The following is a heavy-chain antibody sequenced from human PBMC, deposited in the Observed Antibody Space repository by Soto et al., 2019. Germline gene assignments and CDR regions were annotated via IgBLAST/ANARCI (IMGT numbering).Heavy chain of an antibody. V-gene: IGHV4-31*03. Sequence: QVQLQESGPGLVKPSQTLSLTCTVSGDSISSGGYYWSWIRQHPGKGLEWIGYIYYSGSTYYNPSLKSRVTISVDTSKNQFSLKLSSVTAADTAVYYCATGYSSRGHMGYFDYWGQGTLVTVSS. J-gene: IGHJ4*02. CDR1: GDSISSGGYY. D-gene: IGHD6-13*01. CDR2: IYYSGST. CDR3: ATGYSSRGHMGYFDY.